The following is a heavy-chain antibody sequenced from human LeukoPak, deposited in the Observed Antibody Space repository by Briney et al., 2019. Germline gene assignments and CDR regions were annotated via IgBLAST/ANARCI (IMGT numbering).Heavy chain of an antibody. D-gene: IGHD5-18*01. J-gene: IGHJ4*02. CDR3: ASGTWGYSYGRGLDY. CDR1: GGTFSSYA. CDR2: IIPILGIA. Sequence: SVKVSCKASGGTFSSYAISWVRQAPGQGLEWMGRIIPILGIANYAQKFQGRVTITADKSTSTAYMELSSLRSEDTAVYYCASGTWGYSYGRGLDYWGQGTLVTVSS. V-gene: IGHV1-69*04.